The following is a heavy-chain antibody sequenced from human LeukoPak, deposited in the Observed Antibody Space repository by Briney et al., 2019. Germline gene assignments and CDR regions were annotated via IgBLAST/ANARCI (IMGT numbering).Heavy chain of an antibody. CDR1: GGSISSYY. V-gene: IGHV4-59*01. CDR3: ARDILNYSGGRCYSRLDY. CDR2: IYYSGST. D-gene: IGHD2-15*01. Sequence: SETLSLTCTVSGGSISSYYWSWIRQPPGKGLEWIGYIYYSGSTNYNPSLKSRVTIPVDTSKNQFSLKLSSVTAADTAVYYCARDILNYSGGRCYSRLDYWGQGTLVTVSS. J-gene: IGHJ4*02.